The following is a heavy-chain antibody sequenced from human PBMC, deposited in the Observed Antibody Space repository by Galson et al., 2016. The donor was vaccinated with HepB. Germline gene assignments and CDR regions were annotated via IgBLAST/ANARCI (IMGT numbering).Heavy chain of an antibody. CDR3: AKMVGGTSKPNIYY. CDR2: VSGSGGST. D-gene: IGHD2-15*01. V-gene: IGHV3-23*01. J-gene: IGHJ4*02. CDR1: GFTFSSYG. Sequence: SLRLSCAASGFTFSSYGMSWVRQAPGKGLEWVSAVSGSGGSTYYADSVKGRFTISRDNSKNTLYLQMNSLRAEDTAVYYCAKMVGGTSKPNIYYWGQGTLLTVSP.